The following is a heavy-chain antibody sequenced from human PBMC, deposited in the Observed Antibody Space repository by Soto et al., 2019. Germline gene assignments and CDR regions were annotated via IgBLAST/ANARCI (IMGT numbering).Heavy chain of an antibody. D-gene: IGHD5-12*01. V-gene: IGHV4-61*01. CDR1: GGSVSSGSYY. Sequence: QVQLQESGPGLVKPSETLAVTCTVSGGSVSSGSYYWSWIRQPPGKGLEWVGCISDTGSGDYNPSLKSRVTRSGHTSKRQFSLRRNSVTAADTAVYDCARAHSGYDPRGRDVWGQGTTVTVSS. CDR3: ARAHSGYDPRGRDV. CDR2: ISDTGSG. J-gene: IGHJ6*02.